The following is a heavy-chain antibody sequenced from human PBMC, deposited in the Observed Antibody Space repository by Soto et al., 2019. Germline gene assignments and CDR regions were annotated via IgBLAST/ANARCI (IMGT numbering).Heavy chain of an antibody. CDR1: GGSFSGYY. CDR2: INHSGST. CDR3: ARGSGSRYAFDI. V-gene: IGHV4-34*01. Sequence: SEALSVTCAVYGGSFSGYYWSWIRQPPGKGLEWIGEINHSGSTNYNPSLKSRVTISVDTSKNQFSLKLSSVTAADTAVYYCARGSGSRYAFDIWGQGTMVTVSS. J-gene: IGHJ3*02. D-gene: IGHD3-10*01.